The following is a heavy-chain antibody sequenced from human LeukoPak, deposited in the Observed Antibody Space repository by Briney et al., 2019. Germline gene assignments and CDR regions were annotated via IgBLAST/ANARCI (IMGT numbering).Heavy chain of an antibody. Sequence: SETLSLTCTVSGGSLSSYYWSWIRQPPGKGLEWIGYIYYRGRTKYNPSLQSRVTISVDTSRNQFSLRLSSETAADTAVYYCARQSDDLGYFQHWGQGTLATVSS. J-gene: IGHJ1*01. CDR2: IYYRGRT. D-gene: IGHD3-16*01. CDR1: GGSLSSYY. CDR3: ARQSDDLGYFQH. V-gene: IGHV4-59*08.